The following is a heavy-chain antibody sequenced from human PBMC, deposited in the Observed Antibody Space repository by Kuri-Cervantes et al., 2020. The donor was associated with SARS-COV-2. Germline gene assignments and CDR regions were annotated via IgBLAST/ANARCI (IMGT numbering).Heavy chain of an antibody. D-gene: IGHD7-27*01. CDR3: ARDWAELGHPPPDAFDI. CDR1: GYSIRSGYY. J-gene: IGHJ3*02. CDR2: IYHSGSN. V-gene: IGHV4-38-2*02. Sequence: SETLSLTCTVSGYSIRSGYYRGWIRPPPGTGLEWIGSIYHSGSNYYNQSLKSRVTISVDTSKNQFSLKMSSVTAADTAVYYCARDWAELGHPPPDAFDIWGQGTMVTVSS.